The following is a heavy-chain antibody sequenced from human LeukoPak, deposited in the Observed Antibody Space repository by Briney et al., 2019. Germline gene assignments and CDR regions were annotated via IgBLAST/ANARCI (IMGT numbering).Heavy chain of an antibody. CDR2: IYSSGST. CDR3: ARADYYGSGSYGTYNWFDP. CDR1: GGSISSGSYY. J-gene: IGHJ5*02. V-gene: IGHV4-61*02. Sequence: TLSLTCTVSGGSISSGSYYWSWIRQPAGKGLEWIGRIYSSGSTNYNPSLKTRVTISVDTSKNQISLKLSSVTAADTALYYCARADYYGSGSYGTYNWFDPWGQGTLVTVSS. D-gene: IGHD3-10*01.